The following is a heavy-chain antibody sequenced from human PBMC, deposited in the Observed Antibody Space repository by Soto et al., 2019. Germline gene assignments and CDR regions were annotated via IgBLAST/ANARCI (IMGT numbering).Heavy chain of an antibody. CDR2: ISAYNGDT. V-gene: IGHV1-18*04. Sequence: ASVKVSCKASGYTFTSYGISWVRQAPGQGLEWMGWISAYNGDTNYPQKLQGRVTMTTDTSTSAAYMELRSLRSDDTAVYYCATHYDILPNWFDPWGQGTLVTVSS. CDR3: ATHYDILPNWFDP. CDR1: GYTFTSYG. D-gene: IGHD3-9*01. J-gene: IGHJ5*02.